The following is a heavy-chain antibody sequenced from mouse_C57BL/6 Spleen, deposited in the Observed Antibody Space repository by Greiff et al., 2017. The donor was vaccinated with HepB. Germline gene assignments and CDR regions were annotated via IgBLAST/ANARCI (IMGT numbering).Heavy chain of an antibody. V-gene: IGHV5-4*01. D-gene: IGHD1-1*01. J-gene: IGHJ2*01. Sequence: EVQVVESGGGLVKPGGSLKLSCAASGFTFSSYAMSWVRQTPEKRLEWVATISDGGSYTYYPDNVKGRFTISRDNAKNNLYLQMSHLKSEDTAMYYCASLFNTTAWGQGTTLTVSS. CDR2: ISDGGSYT. CDR1: GFTFSSYA. CDR3: ASLFNTTA.